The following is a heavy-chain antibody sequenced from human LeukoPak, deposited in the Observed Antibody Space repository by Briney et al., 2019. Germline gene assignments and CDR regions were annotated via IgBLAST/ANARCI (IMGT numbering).Heavy chain of an antibody. Sequence: GESLKISGKGSGYSFAFYWIGWVRQITGNGLDWMGIIYPGDSDTRYSPSFQGQVTISADKSISTAYLQWSSLKASDTAIYYCARRHGRDGYNYFDYWGQGTLVTVSS. V-gene: IGHV5-51*01. CDR1: GYSFAFYW. CDR2: IYPGDSDT. J-gene: IGHJ4*02. D-gene: IGHD5-24*01. CDR3: ARRHGRDGYNYFDY.